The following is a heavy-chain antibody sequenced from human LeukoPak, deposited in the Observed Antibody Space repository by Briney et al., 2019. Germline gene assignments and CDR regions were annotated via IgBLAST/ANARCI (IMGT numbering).Heavy chain of an antibody. CDR3: ARDRAGVCYYYGMDV. Sequence: PGRSLRLSCAASGFTFSSYGMHWVRQAPGKGLEWVAVIWYDGSNKYYADSVKSRFTISRDNSKNTLYLQMNSLRAEDTAVYYCARDRAGVCYYYGMDVWGQGTTVTVSS. J-gene: IGHJ6*02. CDR1: GFTFSSYG. CDR2: IWYDGSNK. V-gene: IGHV3-33*01. D-gene: IGHD2-21*02.